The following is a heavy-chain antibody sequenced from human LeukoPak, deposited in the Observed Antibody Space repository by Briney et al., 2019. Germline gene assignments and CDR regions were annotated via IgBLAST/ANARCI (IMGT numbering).Heavy chain of an antibody. V-gene: IGHV4-61*08. CDR1: GGSISSGGYY. CDR3: ARHLPTSGYSYGYAFDI. Sequence: PSQTLSLTCTVSGGSISSGGYYWSWIRQHPGKGLEWIGYIYYSGSTNYNPSLKSRVTISVDTSKNQFSLKLSSVTAADTAVYYCARHLPTSGYSYGYAFDIWGQGTMVTVSS. D-gene: IGHD5-18*01. CDR2: IYYSGST. J-gene: IGHJ3*02.